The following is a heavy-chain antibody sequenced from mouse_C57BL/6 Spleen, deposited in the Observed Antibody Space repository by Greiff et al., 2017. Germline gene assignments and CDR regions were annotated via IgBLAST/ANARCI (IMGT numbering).Heavy chain of an antibody. V-gene: IGHV1-18*01. CDR2: INPNNGGT. CDR1: GYTFTDYN. CDR3: ARKDGHPYYAMDY. D-gene: IGHD2-3*01. Sequence: VQLKESGPELVKPGASVKIPCKASGYTFTDYNMDWVKQSHGKSLEWIGDINPNNGGTIYNQKFKGKATLTVDKSSSTAYMELRSLTSEDTAVYYCARKDGHPYYAMDYWGQGTSVTVSS. J-gene: IGHJ4*01.